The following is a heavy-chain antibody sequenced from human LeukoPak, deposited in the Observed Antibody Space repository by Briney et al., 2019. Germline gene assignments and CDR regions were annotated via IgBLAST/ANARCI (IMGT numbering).Heavy chain of an antibody. CDR2: IYPGGSDT. D-gene: IGHD3-22*01. CDR1: GYSFTSYW. J-gene: IGHJ3*02. V-gene: IGHV5-51*01. Sequence: GESLKISCKGSGYSFTSYWIGWVRQMPGKGLEWMGIIYPGGSDTRYSPSFQGQVTISADKSISTAYLQWSSLKASDTAMYYCARRPYYDSSPDAFDIWGQGTMVTVSS. CDR3: ARRPYYDSSPDAFDI.